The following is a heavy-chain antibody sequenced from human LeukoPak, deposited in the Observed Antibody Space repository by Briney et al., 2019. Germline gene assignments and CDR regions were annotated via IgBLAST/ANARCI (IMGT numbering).Heavy chain of an antibody. J-gene: IGHJ4*02. V-gene: IGHV1-69*05. CDR3: AGGVVQWLVWAWVY. Sequence: ASVKVSCKASGGTFSSYAISWVRQAPGQGLEWMGGIIPIFGTANYAQKFQGRVTMTRDTSISTASMELNRLRSDDTAVYYCAGGVVQWLVWAWVYWGQGTLVTVSS. CDR1: GGTFSSYA. CDR2: IIPIFGTA. D-gene: IGHD6-19*01.